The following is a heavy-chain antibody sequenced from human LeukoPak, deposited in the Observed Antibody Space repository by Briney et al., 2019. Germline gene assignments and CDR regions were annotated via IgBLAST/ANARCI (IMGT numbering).Heavy chain of an antibody. D-gene: IGHD3-10*01. Sequence: GGSLRLSCAASGFTFDDYAMHWVRQAPGKGLEWVSLISWDGGSTYYADSVKGRFTISRDNSKNSLYLQMNSLRAEDTALYYCAKGPLWFGELFRYYFDYWGQGTLVTVSS. V-gene: IGHV3-43D*04. CDR2: ISWDGGST. CDR1: GFTFDDYA. J-gene: IGHJ4*02. CDR3: AKGPLWFGELFRYYFDY.